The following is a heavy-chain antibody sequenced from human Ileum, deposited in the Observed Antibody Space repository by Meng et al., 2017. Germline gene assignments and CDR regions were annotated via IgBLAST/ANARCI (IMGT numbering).Heavy chain of an antibody. CDR2: IYHSGVT. D-gene: IGHD3-22*01. J-gene: IGHJ5*02. CDR1: GGSISGGHYF. CDR3: ARGVVTYYDSSTLTWFDP. V-gene: IGHV4-31*03. Sequence: QVQRRESGTGLVKPSQTLSLTCTVSGGSISGGHYFWSWIRQHPEKGLEWIGYIYHSGVTYYSPSLKSRLTISVDTSKNQFSLKLSSVTAADTAIYYCARGVVTYYDSSTLTWFDPWGQGALVTVSS.